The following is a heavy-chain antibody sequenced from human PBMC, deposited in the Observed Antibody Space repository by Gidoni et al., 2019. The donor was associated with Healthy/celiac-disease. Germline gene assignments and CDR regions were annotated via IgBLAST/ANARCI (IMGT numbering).Heavy chain of an antibody. CDR1: GGLIRSSSYY. V-gene: IGHV4-39*01. CDR3: ARVGGGRWWDYYYYGMDV. D-gene: IGHD2-15*01. Sequence: QLQLQESGPGLVRPSETLSLTGTVSGGLIRSSSYYWGWIRQPPGKGLELIGSIYYSGSTYYNPSLKSRVTISVDTPKNQFSLKLSSVTAADTAVYYCARVGGGRWWDYYYYGMDVWGQGTTVTVSS. CDR2: IYYSGST. J-gene: IGHJ6*02.